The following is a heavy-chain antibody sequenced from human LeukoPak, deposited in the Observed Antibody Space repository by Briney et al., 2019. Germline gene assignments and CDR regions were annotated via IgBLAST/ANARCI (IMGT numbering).Heavy chain of an antibody. CDR3: AKESGISWGYFDY. CDR2: IRYDGGNK. J-gene: IGHJ4*02. V-gene: IGHV3-30*02. CDR1: GFTFSNYD. D-gene: IGHD6-6*01. Sequence: GGSLRLSCAASGFTFSNYDMHWVRQAPGKGLEWVAFIRYDGGNKYYADSVKGRFTISRDNSKNTLCLQMSNLRAEDTAVYYCAKESGISWGYFDYWGQGTLVTVSS.